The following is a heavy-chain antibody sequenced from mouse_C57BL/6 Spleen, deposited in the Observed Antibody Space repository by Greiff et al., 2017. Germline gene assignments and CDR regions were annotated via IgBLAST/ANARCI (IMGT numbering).Heavy chain of an antibody. CDR2: IYPSDSET. V-gene: IGHV1-61*01. CDR3: ARGDYYGSFDY. CDR1: GYTFTSYW. J-gene: IGHJ2*01. D-gene: IGHD1-1*01. Sequence: QVQLQQPGAELVRPGSSVKLSCKASGYTFTSYWMDWVKQRPGQGLEWIGNIYPSDSETHYNQKFKDKATLTVDKSSSTAYMQLSSLTSEDSAVYYCARGDYYGSFDYWGQGTTLTVSS.